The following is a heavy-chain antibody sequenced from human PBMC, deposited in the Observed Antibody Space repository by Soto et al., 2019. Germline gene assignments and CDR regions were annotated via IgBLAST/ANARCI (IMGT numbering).Heavy chain of an antibody. J-gene: IGHJ4*02. CDR2: VSGGGGTT. CDR3: AKSFSSNWYDYFDY. V-gene: IGHV3-23*01. Sequence: EVQLLESGGGLVQPGGSLRLSCAASGFTFGTFAMSWVRQAPGKGLEWVSAVSGGGGTTYYADSVKGRFTISRDKSKNTLYLQLNSLRAEDTALYYCAKSFSSNWYDYFDYWGQGSLVTV. CDR1: GFTFGTFA. D-gene: IGHD6-13*01.